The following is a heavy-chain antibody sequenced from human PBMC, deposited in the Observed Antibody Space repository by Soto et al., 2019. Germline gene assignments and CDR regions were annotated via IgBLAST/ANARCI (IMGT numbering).Heavy chain of an antibody. J-gene: IGHJ3*02. V-gene: IGHV4-59*01. CDR1: GGSISSYY. CDR2: IYYSGST. Sequence: SETLSLTCTVSGGSISSYYWSWIRQPPGKGLEWIGYIYYSGSTNYNPSLKSRVTISVDTSKNQFSLKLSSVTAADTAVYYCARAGSGYGDAFDIWGQGTMVT. CDR3: ARAGSGYGDAFDI. D-gene: IGHD5-12*01.